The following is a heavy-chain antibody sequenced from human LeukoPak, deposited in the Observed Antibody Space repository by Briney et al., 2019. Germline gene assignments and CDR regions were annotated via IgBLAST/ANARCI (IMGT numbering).Heavy chain of an antibody. Sequence: GSSVKVSCKASGGTFSSYAISWVRQAPGQGLEWMGGIIPIFGTANYAQKFQGRVTITADKSTSTAYMELSSLRSDDTAVYYCAREWNYYDSSGYYYPNWFDPWGQGTLVTVSS. D-gene: IGHD3-22*01. V-gene: IGHV1-69*06. CDR2: IIPIFGTA. J-gene: IGHJ5*02. CDR3: AREWNYYDSSGYYYPNWFDP. CDR1: GGTFSSYA.